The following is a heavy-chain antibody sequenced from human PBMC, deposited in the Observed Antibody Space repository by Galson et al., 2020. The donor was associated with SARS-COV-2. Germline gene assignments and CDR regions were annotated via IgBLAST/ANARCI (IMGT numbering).Heavy chain of an antibody. D-gene: IGHD2-21*02. V-gene: IGHV3-30-3*01. CDR2: ISYDGSNK. Sequence: GGSLRLSCAASGFTFSSYAMHWVRQAPGKGLEWVAVISYDGSNKYYADSVKGRFTISRDNSKNTLYLQMNSLRAEDTAVYYCAREVTSPYNWFDPWGQGTLVTVSS. J-gene: IGHJ5*02. CDR1: GFTFSSYA. CDR3: AREVTSPYNWFDP.